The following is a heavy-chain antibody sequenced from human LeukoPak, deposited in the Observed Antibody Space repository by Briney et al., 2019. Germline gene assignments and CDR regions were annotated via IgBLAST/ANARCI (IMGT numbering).Heavy chain of an antibody. V-gene: IGHV4-59*01. J-gene: IGHJ6*02. CDR2: VDYSGSA. CDR1: GVSISSYY. Sequence: PSETQSLTCPVSGVSISSYYWSWIRQTPGKGLEWIGFVDYSGSANYNPSLKSRVTISVDTSKTQFSLKLSSVTAADTAVYYCARHRRNYGMDVWGQGTTVTVSS. CDR3: ARHRRNYGMDV.